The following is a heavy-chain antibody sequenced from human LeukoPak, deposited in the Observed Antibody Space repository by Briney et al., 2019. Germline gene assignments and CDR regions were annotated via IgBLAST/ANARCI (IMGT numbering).Heavy chain of an antibody. J-gene: IGHJ4*02. Sequence: SETLSLTCTVSGGSISSSSYYWGWIRQPPGKGLEWIGSIYYSGSTYYSPSLNGRVTISVDTSKNQFSLKLTSVTAADTAVYYCARLSYNWNTGYWGQGTLVTVCS. CDR1: GGSISSSSYY. CDR3: ARLSYNWNTGY. D-gene: IGHD1/OR15-1a*01. V-gene: IGHV4-39*01. CDR2: IYYSGST.